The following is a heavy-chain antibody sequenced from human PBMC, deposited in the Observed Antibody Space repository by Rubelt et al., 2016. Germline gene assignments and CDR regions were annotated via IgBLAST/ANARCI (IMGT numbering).Heavy chain of an antibody. CDR3: VRWVGYDFWSGYSPFNWFDP. J-gene: IGHJ5*02. Sequence: ETLSLTCSVSGGPISSSSYRWGWIRQPPGKGLEWIGSISDSGSTYYNASLKSRVTVSVDKSKNQFSLKLSSVTAADTAVYYCVRWVGYDFWSGYSPFNWFDPWGQGTLVTVSS. D-gene: IGHD3-3*01. CDR2: ISDSGST. CDR1: GGPISSSSYR. V-gene: IGHV4-39*01.